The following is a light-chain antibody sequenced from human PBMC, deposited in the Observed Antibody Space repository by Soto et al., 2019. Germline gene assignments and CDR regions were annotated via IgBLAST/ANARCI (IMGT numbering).Light chain of an antibody. CDR1: SSDVGGYKY. CDR3: NSYAGGLVL. CDR2: DVN. V-gene: IGLV2-14*03. J-gene: IGLJ2*01. Sequence: QSALTQPASVSGSPGQSITISCTGTSSDVGGYKYVSWYQQQLDKAPKLLIYDVNKRPSGVPPRFSGSKSANTASLTISGLQAADEADYYCNSYAGGLVLFGGGTKLTVL.